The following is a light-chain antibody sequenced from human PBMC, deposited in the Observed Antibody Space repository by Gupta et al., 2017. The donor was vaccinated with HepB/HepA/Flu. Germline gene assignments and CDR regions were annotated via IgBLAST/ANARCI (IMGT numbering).Light chain of an antibody. CDR1: QSVSNN. J-gene: IGKJ5*01. Sequence: ETVMTQSPAVLSVSPGQRVTLSCRASQSVSNNLAWYHQKPGQVPRLLIYGASTRATAIPARFSGSGSGTEFTLTISDLQPEDFAIYYCQQYNNWPPITFSQGTRLEIK. CDR2: GAS. V-gene: IGKV3-15*01. CDR3: QQYNNWPPIT.